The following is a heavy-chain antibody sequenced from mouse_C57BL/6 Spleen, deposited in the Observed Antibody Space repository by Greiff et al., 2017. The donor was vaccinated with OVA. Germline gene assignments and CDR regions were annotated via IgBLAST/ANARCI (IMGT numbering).Heavy chain of an antibody. CDR3: AMALYYYGSSYYFDY. CDR2: IHPSDSDT. CDR1: GYTFTSYW. D-gene: IGHD1-1*01. J-gene: IGHJ2*01. V-gene: IGHV1-74*01. Sequence: VQLQQPGAELVKPGASVKVSCKASGYTFTSYWMHWVKQRPGQGLEWIGRIHPSDSDTNYNQKFKGKATLTVDKSSSTAYMQLSSLTSEDSAVYYCAMALYYYGSSYYFDYWGQGTTLTVSS.